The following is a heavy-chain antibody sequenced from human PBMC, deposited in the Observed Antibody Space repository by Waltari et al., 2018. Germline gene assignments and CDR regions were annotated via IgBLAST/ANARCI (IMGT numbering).Heavy chain of an antibody. CDR1: GYTFTSYA. CDR3: ASNYDFWSGYRYGMDV. Sequence: QVQLVQSGAEVKKPGASVKVSCKASGYTFTSYAMHWVRQAPGQRLEWMGWINAGNGNTKYSQKFQGRVTITRDTSASTAYMELSSLRFEDTAVYYCASNYDFWSGYRYGMDVWGQGTTVTVSS. V-gene: IGHV1-3*01. CDR2: INAGNGNT. D-gene: IGHD3-3*01. J-gene: IGHJ6*02.